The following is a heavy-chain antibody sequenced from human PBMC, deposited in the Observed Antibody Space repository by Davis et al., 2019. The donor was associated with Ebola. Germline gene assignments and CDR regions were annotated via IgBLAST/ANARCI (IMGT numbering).Heavy chain of an antibody. D-gene: IGHD6-13*01. CDR3: ARLFAAAADP. Sequence: PSETLSLTCTVSGYSVTTYAWSWIRQAPGKGLECIGYMSSSGTTNYKPSLKSRVTISIDKSKNQFSLKLTSLTAADTAVYYCARLFAAAADPWGQGTLVTVSS. CDR1: GYSVTTYA. V-gene: IGHV4-4*08. CDR2: MSSSGTT. J-gene: IGHJ5*02.